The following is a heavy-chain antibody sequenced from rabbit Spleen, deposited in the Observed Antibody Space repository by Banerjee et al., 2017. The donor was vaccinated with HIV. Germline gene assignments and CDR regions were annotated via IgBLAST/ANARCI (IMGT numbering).Heavy chain of an antibody. CDR1: GFSFSNKAV. Sequence: QEQLEESGRGLVKPEGSLTLTCTASGFSFSNKAVMCWVRQAPGKGLEWIACINAVTGKAVYATWAKGRFTFSKTSSTTMTLQMTSLTVADTATYFCARDTGSSFSSYGMDLWGQGTLVTVS. D-gene: IGHD8-1*01. CDR3: ARDTGSSFSSYGMDL. CDR2: INAVTGKA. V-gene: IGHV1S45*01. J-gene: IGHJ6*01.